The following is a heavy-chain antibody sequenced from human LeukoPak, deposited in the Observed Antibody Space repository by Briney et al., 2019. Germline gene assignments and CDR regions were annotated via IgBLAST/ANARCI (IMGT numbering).Heavy chain of an antibody. CDR3: ARDSPEYSSYLTDYYYMDV. D-gene: IGHD6-6*01. V-gene: IGHV1-18*01. Sequence: ASVKVSCKASGYTFTSYGISWVRQAPGQGLEWMGWISAYNGNTNYAQKFQGRVTMTRDTSISTAYMELSRLRSDDTAVYYCARDSPEYSSYLTDYYYMDVWGKGTTVTVSS. J-gene: IGHJ6*03. CDR1: GYTFTSYG. CDR2: ISAYNGNT.